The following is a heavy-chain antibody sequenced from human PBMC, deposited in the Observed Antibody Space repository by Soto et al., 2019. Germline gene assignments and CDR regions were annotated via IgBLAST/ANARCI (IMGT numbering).Heavy chain of an antibody. CDR1: GNTFTTYF. V-gene: IGHV1-46*03. D-gene: IGHD2-15*01. Sequence: QVQLVQSGAEVTKPGASVKVSCKASGNTFTTYFVHWVRQAPGQGLDWMGVINPRDGAISYAQRFQGRVTMTRDTSTSTVYMEVSSLRSEDTAMYYCTRRGYCSGGSCPLGFDYWGQGTLVTVSS. CDR3: TRRGYCSGGSCPLGFDY. J-gene: IGHJ4*02. CDR2: INPRDGAI.